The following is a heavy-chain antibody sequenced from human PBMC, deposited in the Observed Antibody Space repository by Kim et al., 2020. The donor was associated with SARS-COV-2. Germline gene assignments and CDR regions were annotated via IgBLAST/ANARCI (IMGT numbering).Heavy chain of an antibody. D-gene: IGHD3-22*01. J-gene: IGHJ6*02. Sequence: GGSLRLSCAASGLSVRTNYMTWVRQAPGKGLEWVSTMYSTGSRYYGGSVEGRFTISRDNSNNTVYLEMNSLRAEDTAIYYCARIDSSGWAYFYYAMDVWGQGTTVTVSS. CDR3: ARIDSSGWAYFYYAMDV. V-gene: IGHV3-53*01. CDR1: GLSVRTNY. CDR2: MYSTGSR.